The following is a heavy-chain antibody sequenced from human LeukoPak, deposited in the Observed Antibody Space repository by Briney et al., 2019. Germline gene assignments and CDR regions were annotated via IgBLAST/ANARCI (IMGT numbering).Heavy chain of an antibody. J-gene: IGHJ4*02. CDR1: GFTFSSYA. CDR3: ARVRNSGYAEAYYFDY. CDR2: ISYDGSNK. D-gene: IGHD5-12*01. Sequence: GGSLRLSCAASGFTFSSYAMHWVRQAPGKGLEWVAVISYDGSNKYYADSVKGRFTISRDNSKNTLYLQMNSLGAEDTAVYYCARVRNSGYAEAYYFDYWGQGTLVTVSS. V-gene: IGHV3-30*04.